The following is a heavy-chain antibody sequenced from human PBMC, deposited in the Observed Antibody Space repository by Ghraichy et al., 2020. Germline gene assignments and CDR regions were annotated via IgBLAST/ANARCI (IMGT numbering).Heavy chain of an antibody. D-gene: IGHD3-10*01. CDR1: GGSFSGYY. Sequence: SETLSLTCAVYGGSFSGYYWSWIRQPPGKGLEWIGEINHSGSTNYNPSLKSRVTISVDTSKNQFSLKLSSVTAADTAVYYCARGREMVRGVSWRYWGQGTLVTVSS. V-gene: IGHV4-34*01. CDR2: INHSGST. CDR3: ARGREMVRGVSWRY. J-gene: IGHJ4*02.